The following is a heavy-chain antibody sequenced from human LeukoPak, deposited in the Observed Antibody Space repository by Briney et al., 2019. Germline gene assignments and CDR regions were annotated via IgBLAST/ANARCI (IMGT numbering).Heavy chain of an antibody. CDR2: ISSDGTYT. D-gene: IGHD3-22*01. CDR1: GFTFSSHL. Sequence: GGSLRLSCAASGFTFSSHLMHWVRQAPGKGLVWVSRISSDGTYTNYADSVRGRFTISRDNAKNTLYLQMNSLRAEDTAVYYCAKDPHTSDYPYYFDYWGQGTLVTVSS. J-gene: IGHJ4*02. CDR3: AKDPHTSDYPYYFDY. V-gene: IGHV3-74*01.